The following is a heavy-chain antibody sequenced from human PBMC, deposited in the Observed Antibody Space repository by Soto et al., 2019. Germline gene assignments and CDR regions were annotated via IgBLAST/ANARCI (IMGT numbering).Heavy chain of an antibody. CDR3: ARTYRRYCTYGVCYTNYFDY. D-gene: IGHD2-8*01. Sequence: ASVKVSCKASGGTFSSYAISWVRQAPGQGLEWMGGIIPIFGTANYAQKFQGRVTITADESTSTAYMELSSLRSEDAAVYYCARTYRRYCTYGVCYTNYFDYWGQGTLVTVSS. J-gene: IGHJ4*02. CDR1: GGTFSSYA. CDR2: IIPIFGTA. V-gene: IGHV1-69*13.